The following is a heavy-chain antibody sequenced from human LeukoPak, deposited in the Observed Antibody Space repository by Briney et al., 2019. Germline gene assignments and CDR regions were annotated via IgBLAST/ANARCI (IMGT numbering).Heavy chain of an antibody. V-gene: IGHV3-23*01. CDR2: ISGSGGST. J-gene: IGHJ4*02. CDR3: AKRRMNIVVVPAAFDY. Sequence: PGGSLRLSCAASGFTFSSYAMSWVRQAPGKGLEWVAAISGSGGSTYYADSVKGRFTICRDNSKNTLYLQMNSLRAEDTAVYYCAKRRMNIVVVPAAFDYWGQGTLVTVSS. D-gene: IGHD2-2*01. CDR1: GFTFSSYA.